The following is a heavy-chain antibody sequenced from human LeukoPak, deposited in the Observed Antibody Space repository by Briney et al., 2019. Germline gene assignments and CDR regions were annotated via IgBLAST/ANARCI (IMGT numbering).Heavy chain of an antibody. CDR3: ARHRTHYYGSGMNYFDY. CDR1: GYSFTSYW. Sequence: PGESLKISCKGSGYSFTSYWIGWVRQMPGKGLEWMGIIYPGDSDTRYSPSFQGQVTISADKSISTAYLQWSSLKVSDTAMYYCARHRTHYYGSGMNYFDYWGQGTLVTVSS. CDR2: IYPGDSDT. J-gene: IGHJ4*02. D-gene: IGHD3-10*01. V-gene: IGHV5-51*01.